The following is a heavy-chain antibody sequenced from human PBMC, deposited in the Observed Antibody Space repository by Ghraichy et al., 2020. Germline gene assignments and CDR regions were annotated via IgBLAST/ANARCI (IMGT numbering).Heavy chain of an antibody. Sequence: SETLSLTCTVSGGSITDSSHFWGWIRRPPEKGLEWIATIYYSGTTYYNPSLKSRVTISLDTSKNQFSLHLNSVTAADTAVYYCARAGAVYPVRAVYYAFDVWGQGTLVAVSS. D-gene: IGHD3-9*01. J-gene: IGHJ4*02. V-gene: IGHV4-39*01. CDR2: IYYSGTT. CDR3: ARAGAVYPVRAVYYAFDV. CDR1: GGSITDSSHF.